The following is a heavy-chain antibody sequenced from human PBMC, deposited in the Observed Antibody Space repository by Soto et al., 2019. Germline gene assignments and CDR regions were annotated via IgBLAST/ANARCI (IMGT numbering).Heavy chain of an antibody. Sequence: PGGSLRLSCTASGITVSNNYMGWVRQAPGKGLEWVSALYSDATGVYADSVKGRFTIFRDNSRNTLYLQMNNVRVEDTAVYCCARASSRWRSGAAYWGQGTLVTVSS. J-gene: IGHJ4*02. CDR1: GITVSNNY. CDR2: LYSDATG. V-gene: IGHV3-53*01. CDR3: ARASSRWRSGAAY. D-gene: IGHD1-26*01.